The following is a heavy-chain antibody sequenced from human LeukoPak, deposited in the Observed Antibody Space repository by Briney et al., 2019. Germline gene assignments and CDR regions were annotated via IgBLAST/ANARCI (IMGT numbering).Heavy chain of an antibody. CDR2: IYYSGST. CDR3: AREGVATLDY. V-gene: IGHV4-59*01. Sequence: SETLSLTCTVSGGSISSYYWSWIRQPPGKGLEWIGYIYYSGSTNYNPSLKSRVTISVDTSKNQFSLKLSSVTAADTAVYYSAREGVATLDYWGQGTLVTVSS. CDR1: GGSISSYY. D-gene: IGHD5-12*01. J-gene: IGHJ4*02.